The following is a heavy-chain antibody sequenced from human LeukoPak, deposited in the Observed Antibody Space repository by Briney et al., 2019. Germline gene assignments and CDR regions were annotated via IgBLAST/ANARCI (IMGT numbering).Heavy chain of an antibody. V-gene: IGHV4-39*01. CDR3: AKAGVRYFDSSGLYAFDF. CDR2: IYYSGST. J-gene: IGHJ3*01. CDR1: GGSISSTSYY. Sequence: SETLSLTCAVSGGSISSTSYYWAWIRQPPGKGLEWIGTIYYSGSTYHNPSLKSRVTKSVDTSRNQFSLKLSSVDAADTAVYYCAKAGVRYFDSSGLYAFDFWGQGTTVTVSS. D-gene: IGHD3-22*01.